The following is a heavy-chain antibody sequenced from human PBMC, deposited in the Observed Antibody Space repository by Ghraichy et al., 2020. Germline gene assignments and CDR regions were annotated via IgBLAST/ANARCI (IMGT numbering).Heavy chain of an antibody. V-gene: IGHV3-30-3*01. CDR1: GFTFSSYA. D-gene: IGHD6-19*01. J-gene: IGHJ6*02. CDR2: ISYDGSNK. Sequence: GGSLRLSCAASGFTFSSYAMHWVRQAPGKGLEWVAVISYDGSNKYYADSVKGRFTISRDNSKNTLYLQMNSLRAEDTAVYYCAREGKQWLPRYYYGMDVWGQGTTVTVSS. CDR3: AREGKQWLPRYYYGMDV.